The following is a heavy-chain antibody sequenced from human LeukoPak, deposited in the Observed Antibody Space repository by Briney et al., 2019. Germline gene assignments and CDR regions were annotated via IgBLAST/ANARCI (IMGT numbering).Heavy chain of an antibody. CDR1: GFSFSSSY. CDR3: ARDPRGSEYSHFDS. J-gene: IGHJ4*02. CDR2: IKQDGNEK. D-gene: IGHD3-10*01. V-gene: IGHV3-7*01. Sequence: GGSLRLPCVASGFSFSSSYMSWVRQAPGKGLEWVANIKQDGNEKHYVDSVKGRFTISRDNAKSSLYLQMNSLRAEDTAVYYCARDPRGSEYSHFDSWGQGTLVTVSS.